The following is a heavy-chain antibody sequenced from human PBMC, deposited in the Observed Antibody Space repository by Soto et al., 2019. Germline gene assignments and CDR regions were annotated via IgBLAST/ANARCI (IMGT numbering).Heavy chain of an antibody. V-gene: IGHV1-46*01. Sequence: ASVKVSCKASGYTFSTYYMHWARQAPGQGYEWMGIINPSGGSTTYAQKFQGRVTMTRDTSTTTVYMELSSLKSEDTAVYYCARYDYNGYYFDYWGQGTLVTV. D-gene: IGHD4-4*01. CDR1: GYTFSTYY. CDR2: INPSGGST. CDR3: ARYDYNGYYFDY. J-gene: IGHJ4*02.